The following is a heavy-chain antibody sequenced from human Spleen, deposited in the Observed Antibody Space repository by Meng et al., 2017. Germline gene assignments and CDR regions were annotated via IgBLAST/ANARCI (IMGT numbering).Heavy chain of an antibody. CDR3: ARGCGVQLWLMGYYFDY. D-gene: IGHD5-18*01. Sequence: QVQSQEWGLGSFEPSETLSLTCAVYGGFFSGYYWSWIRQPPGKGLEWIGEINHSGSTNYNPSLKSRVTISVDTSKNQFSLKLSSVTAADTAVYYCARGCGVQLWLMGYYFDYWGQGTLVTVSS. V-gene: IGHV4-34*01. CDR1: GGFFSGYY. J-gene: IGHJ4*02. CDR2: INHSGST.